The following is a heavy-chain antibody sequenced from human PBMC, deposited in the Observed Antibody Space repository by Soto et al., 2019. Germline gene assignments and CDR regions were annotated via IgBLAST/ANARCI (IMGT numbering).Heavy chain of an antibody. CDR1: GYTFTGYY. CDR2: INPNSGGT. J-gene: IGHJ3*02. V-gene: IGHV1-2*04. Sequence: ASVKVSCKASGYTFTGYYMHWVRQAPGQGLEWMGWINPNSGGTNYAQKFQGWVTMTRDTSISTAYMELSRLRSDDTAVYYCARTYCSGGSCYRGAFDIWGQGTMVTVSS. CDR3: ARTYCSGGSCYRGAFDI. D-gene: IGHD2-15*01.